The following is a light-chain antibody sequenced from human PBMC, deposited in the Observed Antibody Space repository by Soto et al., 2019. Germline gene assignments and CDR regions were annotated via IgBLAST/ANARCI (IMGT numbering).Light chain of an antibody. CDR3: QQRSDWPS. CDR1: QSVSGN. CDR2: GAS. V-gene: IGKV3-11*01. Sequence: EIVLTQSPATLSVSPGERATLSCRASQSVSGNLAWYQQKPGQAPRLLIYGASTRATAIPARFTGSGSGTDFTLTISSLEPEDFAVYYCQQRSDWPSFGQGTRLEIK. J-gene: IGKJ5*01.